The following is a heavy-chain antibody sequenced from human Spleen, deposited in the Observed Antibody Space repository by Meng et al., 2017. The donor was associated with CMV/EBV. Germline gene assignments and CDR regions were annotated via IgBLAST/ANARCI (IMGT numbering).Heavy chain of an antibody. CDR3: ARVGGGSYGNAFDI. CDR1: GFIFSSYS. J-gene: IGHJ3*02. Sequence: GEYLKISCAGSGFIFSSYSMHWVRQAPGQGLQWVSSISSDSSTIYYADSVKGRFTISRDNAKNSLYLQMNSLRAEDTAVYYCARVGGGSYGNAFDIWGQGTMVTVSS. CDR2: ISSDSSTI. D-gene: IGHD1-26*01. V-gene: IGHV3-48*04.